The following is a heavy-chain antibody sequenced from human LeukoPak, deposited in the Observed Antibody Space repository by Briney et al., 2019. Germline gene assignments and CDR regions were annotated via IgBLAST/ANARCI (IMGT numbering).Heavy chain of an antibody. Sequence: GGSLRLSCAASGFTFSSYAMSWVRQAPGKGLEWVSAISGSGGSTYYADSVKGRFTISRDNSKNTLYLQMNSLRADDTAVYYCAKGVVAQHRFAYWGQGTLLTVSS. J-gene: IGHJ4*02. D-gene: IGHD2-15*01. CDR1: GFTFSSYA. CDR2: ISGSGGST. CDR3: AKGVVAQHRFAY. V-gene: IGHV3-23*01.